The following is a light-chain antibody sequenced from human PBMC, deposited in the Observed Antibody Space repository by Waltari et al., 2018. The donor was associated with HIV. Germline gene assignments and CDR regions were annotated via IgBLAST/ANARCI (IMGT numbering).Light chain of an antibody. V-gene: IGKV4-1*01. CDR3: QKYYSIPRT. CDR1: RSVLYTSNHKNY. J-gene: IGKJ1*01. Sequence: DIVMTQSPDSLAVSLGERPTINCKSSRSVLYTSNHKNYLAWYQHNPGQPPKLLIYWASTRQSGVPDRFSGSGYGTDFTLAINNLQAEDVAVYYCQKYYSIPRTFGQGTKVEIK. CDR2: WAS.